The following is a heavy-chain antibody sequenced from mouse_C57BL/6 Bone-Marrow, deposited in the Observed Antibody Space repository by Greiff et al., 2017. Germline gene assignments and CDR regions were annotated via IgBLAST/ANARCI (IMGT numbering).Heavy chain of an antibody. V-gene: IGHV7-3*01. J-gene: IGHJ1*03. Sequence: EVQRVESGGGLVQPGGSLSLSCAASGFTFTDYYMSWVRQPPGKALEWLGFIRNKANGYTTEYSASVKGRFTISRDNSQSILYLQMNALRAEDSATYDCARYRDWYFDVWGTGTTVTVSS. CDR1: GFTFTDYY. CDR2: IRNKANGYTT. CDR3: ARYRDWYFDV.